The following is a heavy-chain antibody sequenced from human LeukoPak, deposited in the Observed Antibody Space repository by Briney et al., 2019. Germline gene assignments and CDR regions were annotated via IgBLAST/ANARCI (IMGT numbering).Heavy chain of an antibody. D-gene: IGHD3-22*01. CDR3: AKSPYYDASGYNREYYFDC. J-gene: IGHJ4*02. V-gene: IGHV3-23*01. CDR1: EFTFSSYS. Sequence: GGSLRLSCAASEFTFSSYSMSWVRQAPGKGLEWVSSITGGGGSSYFADSVRDRFTISRDNSRNTLYLQLNSLRAEDTAVYYCAKSPYYDASGYNREYYFDCWGQGTLVTVSS. CDR2: ITGGGGSS.